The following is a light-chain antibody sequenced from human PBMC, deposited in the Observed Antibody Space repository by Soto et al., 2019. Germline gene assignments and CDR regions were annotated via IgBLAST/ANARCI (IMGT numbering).Light chain of an antibody. CDR3: HQYAVSPLT. CDR1: QSVGRNY. V-gene: IGKV3-20*01. J-gene: IGKJ4*01. CDR2: DAS. Sequence: EIVLTQSPGTLPLSPGESATLSCRASQSVGRNYLAWFQHKPDQAPRLLIYDASNRATGVPDRFSGSGSGTDFTLSVTRLEPEDFAVYYCHQYAVSPLTFGGGTTVEIK.